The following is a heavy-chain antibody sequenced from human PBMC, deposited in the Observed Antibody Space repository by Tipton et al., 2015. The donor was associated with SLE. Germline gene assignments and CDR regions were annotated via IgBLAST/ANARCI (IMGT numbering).Heavy chain of an antibody. D-gene: IGHD5-12*01. CDR2: IYYSGST. J-gene: IGHJ4*02. V-gene: IGHV4-61*01. CDR3: ARDSGGGYDLNY. CDR1: GGSISSSSYY. Sequence: TLSLTCTVSGGSISSSSYYWGWIRQPPGKGLEWIGYIYYSGSTNYNPSLKSRVTISVDTSKNQFSLKLSSVTAADTAVYYCARDSGGGYDLNYWGQGTLVTVSS.